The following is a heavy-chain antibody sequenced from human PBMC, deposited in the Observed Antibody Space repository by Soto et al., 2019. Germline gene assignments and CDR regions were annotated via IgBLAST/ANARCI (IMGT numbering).Heavy chain of an antibody. CDR2: IYYSGST. J-gene: IGHJ4*02. D-gene: IGHD3-22*01. Sequence: PSETLSLTCTVSGGSISSYYWSWIRQPPGKGLEWIGYIYYSGSTNYNPSLKSRVTISVDTSKNQFSLKLSSVTAADTAVYYCAREYYDSHIDYWGQGTLVTVSS. CDR1: GGSISSYY. CDR3: AREYYDSHIDY. V-gene: IGHV4-59*01.